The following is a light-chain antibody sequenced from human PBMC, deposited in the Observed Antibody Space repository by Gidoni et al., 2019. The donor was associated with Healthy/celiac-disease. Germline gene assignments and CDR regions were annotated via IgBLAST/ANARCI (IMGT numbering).Light chain of an antibody. V-gene: IGKV1-5*01. Sequence: DIQMTQSPSTLSAYVVDRVTITSRASQSISSWLAWYQQKPGNAPKLLIYDASSLESGVPSTFSGSGSGTEFTLTISSLQPADFATYYCQQYNSYPAWTFGQGTKVEIK. CDR3: QQYNSYPAWT. CDR2: DAS. CDR1: QSISSW. J-gene: IGKJ1*01.